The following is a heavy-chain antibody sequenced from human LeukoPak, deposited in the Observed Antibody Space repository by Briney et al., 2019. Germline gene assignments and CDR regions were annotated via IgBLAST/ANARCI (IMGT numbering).Heavy chain of an antibody. Sequence: SVKVSCKASGGTFSSYAISWVRQAPGQGLEWMGGIIPIFGTANYAQKFQGRVTITADKSTSTAYMELSSLRSEDTAVYYCARDGSYPYDAFDIWGQGTMVTVSS. CDR3: ARDGSYPYDAFDI. CDR2: IIPIFGTA. CDR1: GGTFSSYA. J-gene: IGHJ3*02. D-gene: IGHD1-26*01. V-gene: IGHV1-69*06.